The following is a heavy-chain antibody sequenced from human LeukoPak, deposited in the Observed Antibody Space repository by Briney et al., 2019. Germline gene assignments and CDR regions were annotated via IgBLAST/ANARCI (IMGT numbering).Heavy chain of an antibody. Sequence: GGSLRLSCAAFGFIVNSYAMSWVRQAPGKELAWVSLIYSDGVTQYADSVKGRFTISRDNSKNTLYLQMNSLRDEDTAVYFCARNRAEGKTWVEFDPWGQGTLVTVSS. CDR3: ARNRAEGKTWVEFDP. J-gene: IGHJ5*02. CDR1: GFIVNSYA. CDR2: IYSDGVT. V-gene: IGHV3-66*02.